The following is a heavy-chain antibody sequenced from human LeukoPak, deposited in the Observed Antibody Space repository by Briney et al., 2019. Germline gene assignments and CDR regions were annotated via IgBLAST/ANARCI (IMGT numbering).Heavy chain of an antibody. CDR1: GFTVSSNY. D-gene: IGHD4-23*01. Sequence: GRSLRLSCAASGFTVSSNYMSWVRQAPGKGLEWVSVIYSGGSTYYADSVKGRFTISRHNSKNTLYLQMNSLRAEDTAVYYCARDRGGNSGWYFDLWGRGTLVTVSS. CDR3: ARDRGGNSGWYFDL. J-gene: IGHJ2*01. V-gene: IGHV3-53*04. CDR2: IYSGGST.